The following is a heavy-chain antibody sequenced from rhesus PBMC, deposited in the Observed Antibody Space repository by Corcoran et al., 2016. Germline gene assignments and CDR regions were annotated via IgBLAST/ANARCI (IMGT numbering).Heavy chain of an antibody. V-gene: IGHV4S11*01. D-gene: IGHD6-37*01. Sequence: QVQLQESGPRLVKPLETLSLTCAVSGGSISSNYWSWIRQPPGKELEWIGYCYGSSSTTNYHPSLKSRVTLSVDTSKNQFSLKLTSVTAADTAVYFCARSYSGGWKLDVWGRGVLVAVSS. CDR2: CYGSSSTT. CDR3: ARSYSGGWKLDV. CDR1: GGSISSNY. J-gene: IGHJ5-2*02.